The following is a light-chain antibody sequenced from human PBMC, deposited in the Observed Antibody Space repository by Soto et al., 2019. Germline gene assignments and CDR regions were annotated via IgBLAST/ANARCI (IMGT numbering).Light chain of an antibody. CDR1: SSDVGGYNF. V-gene: IGLV2-14*03. Sequence: QSVLTQPASVSGSPGQSITISCTGTSSDVGGYNFVSWFQQHPGKAPKLMIFEVTSRPSGVSNRFSGSKSGNTASLTISGLQPEDEADYYCSSYKNSRTIVFGTGTKVTXL. J-gene: IGLJ1*01. CDR2: EVT. CDR3: SSYKNSRTIV.